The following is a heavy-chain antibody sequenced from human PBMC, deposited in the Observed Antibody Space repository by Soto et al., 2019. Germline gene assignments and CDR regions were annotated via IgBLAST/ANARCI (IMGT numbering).Heavy chain of an antibody. J-gene: IGHJ6*02. CDR3: AKADYHYGMDV. V-gene: IGHV3-23*01. CDR1: GFTFNSYA. CDR2: LSGSGSST. Sequence: EVQLLESGGGLVQPGGSLRLSCAASGFTFNSYAMSWVRQAPGKGLEWVSSLSGSGSSTYYAYSVKGRFTISRDNSKNARSLQMTSLRAEDTAVYYCAKADYHYGMDVWGQGTTVTVSS.